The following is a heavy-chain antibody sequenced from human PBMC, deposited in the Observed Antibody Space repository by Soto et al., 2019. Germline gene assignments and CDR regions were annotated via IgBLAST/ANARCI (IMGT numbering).Heavy chain of an antibody. CDR3: ARGHDYGGNSLFGMDV. J-gene: IGHJ6*02. V-gene: IGHV3-33*01. CDR1: GFTFSSYG. D-gene: IGHD4-17*01. Sequence: PGGSLRLSCAASGFTFSSYGMHWVRQAPGKGLEWVAVIWYDGSNKYYADSVKGRFTISRDNSKNTLYLQMNSLRAEDTAVYYCARGHDYGGNSLFGMDVWGQGTTVTVSS. CDR2: IWYDGSNK.